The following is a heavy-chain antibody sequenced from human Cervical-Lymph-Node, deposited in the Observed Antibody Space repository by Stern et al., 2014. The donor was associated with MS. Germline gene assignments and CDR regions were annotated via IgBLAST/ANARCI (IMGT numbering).Heavy chain of an antibody. J-gene: IGHJ6*02. CDR2: IWYDGSQK. Sequence: VQLLESGGGVVQPGRSLRLSCAASGFTFSLYGMHWVRQAPGKGLEWVAVIWYDGSQKYYADSVKGRFSISRDNSKNTLYRQMNSLRAEDTAVYYCTRDVPITARPSDYAMDVWGQGTTVAVSS. CDR1: GFTFSLYG. D-gene: IGHD6-6*01. V-gene: IGHV3-33*01. CDR3: TRDVPITARPSDYAMDV.